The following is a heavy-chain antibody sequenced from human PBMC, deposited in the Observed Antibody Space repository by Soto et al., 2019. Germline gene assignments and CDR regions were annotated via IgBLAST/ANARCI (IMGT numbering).Heavy chain of an antibody. J-gene: IGHJ4*02. V-gene: IGHV4-4*02. Sequence: QVQLQESGPGLVKPSETLSLTCAVSGGSISSSNWWIWVRQPPGKGLEWIGEIYHSGSTNYNPSLKRRVTISVDKSTNQFSLKLTSVPAADTAVYYCARSGGYSDGDYWGQGTLVTFAS. D-gene: IGHD5-18*01. CDR2: IYHSGST. CDR1: GGSISSSNW. CDR3: ARSGGYSDGDY.